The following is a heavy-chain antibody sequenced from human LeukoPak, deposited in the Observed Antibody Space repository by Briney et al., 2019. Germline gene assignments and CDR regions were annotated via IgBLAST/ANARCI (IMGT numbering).Heavy chain of an antibody. J-gene: IGHJ3*02. CDR1: GFTFSTSS. V-gene: IGHV3-7*01. D-gene: IGHD3-10*01. CDR3: ARDVYDSGRGAFDI. CDR2: INEDGSAK. Sequence: PGGSLRLSCAASGFTFSTSSMSWVRQGPGKGLEWVANINEDGSAKYYVDSVKGRFTISRDNAKNSLFLQMNSLRAEDTAVYYCARDVYDSGRGAFDIFGQGTMVTVSS.